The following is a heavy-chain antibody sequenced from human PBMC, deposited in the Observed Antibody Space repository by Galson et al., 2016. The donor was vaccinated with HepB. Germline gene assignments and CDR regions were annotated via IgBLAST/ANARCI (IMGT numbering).Heavy chain of an antibody. Sequence: SLRLSCAASGFTVSSNYMSWVRQAPGKGLEWVSVIYSGGSTYYADSVKGRFTISRDNSKNTLYLQMNSLRAEDTAVYYCARDYSSSSRYNHFDYWGQGTLVTVSS. CDR1: GFTVSSNY. CDR2: IYSGGST. D-gene: IGHD6-6*01. CDR3: ARDYSSSSRYNHFDY. V-gene: IGHV3-53*01. J-gene: IGHJ4*02.